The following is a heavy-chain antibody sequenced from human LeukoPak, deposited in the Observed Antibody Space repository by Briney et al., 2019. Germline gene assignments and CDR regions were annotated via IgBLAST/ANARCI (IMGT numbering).Heavy chain of an antibody. CDR3: ARVHITMVRGGIDH. J-gene: IGHJ4*02. D-gene: IGHD3-10*01. Sequence: SETLSLTCTVSGGSISSSSYYWGWIRQPPGKGLEWIGSIYYSGSTYYNPSLKSRVTISVDTSKNQFSLKLSSVTAADTAVYYCARVHITMVRGGIDHWGQGTLVTVSS. CDR2: IYYSGST. CDR1: GGSISSSSYY. V-gene: IGHV4-39*07.